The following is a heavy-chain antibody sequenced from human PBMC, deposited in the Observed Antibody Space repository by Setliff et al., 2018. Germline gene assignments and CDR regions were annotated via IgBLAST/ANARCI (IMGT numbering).Heavy chain of an antibody. D-gene: IGHD5-18*01. J-gene: IGHJ4*02. V-gene: IGHV3-11*06. Sequence: GGSLRLSCAASGFTFSDYYMSWIRQAPGKGLEWVSSISSSSSYIYYADSVKGRFTISSDNAKNSLYLQMNSLRAEDTAVYYCARLSSLDTAMVTVDYWGQGTLVTVSS. CDR1: GFTFSDYY. CDR2: ISSSSSYI. CDR3: ARLSSLDTAMVTVDY.